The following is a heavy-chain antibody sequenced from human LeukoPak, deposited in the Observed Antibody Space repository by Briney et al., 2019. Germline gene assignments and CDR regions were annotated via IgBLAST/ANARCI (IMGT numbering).Heavy chain of an antibody. CDR2: IIPIFGTA. J-gene: IGHJ5*02. V-gene: IGHV1-69*13. D-gene: IGHD3-3*01. Sequence: GASVKVSCKASGGTFSSYAISWVRQAPGQGLEWMGGIIPIFGTANYAQKFQGRVTITADESTSTAYMELSSLRSEDTAVYYWARVVQFAGAYYDFWSGYSWFDPWGQGTLVTVSS. CDR3: ARVVQFAGAYYDFWSGYSWFDP. CDR1: GGTFSSYA.